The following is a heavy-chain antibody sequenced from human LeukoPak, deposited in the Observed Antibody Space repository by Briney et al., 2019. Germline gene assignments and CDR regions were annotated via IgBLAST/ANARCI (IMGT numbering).Heavy chain of an antibody. D-gene: IGHD2-21*02. CDR3: ARVRVGDSTYYYYGMDV. CDR1: GGSISSGDYY. J-gene: IGHJ6*02. V-gene: IGHV4-31*03. CDR2: IYYSGST. Sequence: SQTLSLTCTVSGGSISSGDYYWSWIRQHPGKGLEWIGYIYYSGSTYYNPSLKSRVTISVDTSKNQFSLKLSSVTAADTAVYYCARVRVGDSTYYYYGMDVWGQGTTVTVSS.